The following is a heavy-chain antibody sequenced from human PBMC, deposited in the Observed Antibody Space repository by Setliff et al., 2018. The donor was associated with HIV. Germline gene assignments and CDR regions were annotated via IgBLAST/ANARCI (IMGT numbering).Heavy chain of an antibody. J-gene: IGHJ4*02. CDR3: ARGHTRRIQVWTTPETDLDF. V-gene: IGHV4-34*01. CDR2: INHSGST. D-gene: IGHD5-18*01. Sequence: SETLSLTCAVYGGSFSGYYWSWIRQPPGKGLEWIGEINHSGSTNYNPSLKSRVIISADMSKNQFSLNLISVTAADTAVYYCARGHTRRIQVWTTPETDLDFWGQGNLVTVSS. CDR1: GGSFSGYY.